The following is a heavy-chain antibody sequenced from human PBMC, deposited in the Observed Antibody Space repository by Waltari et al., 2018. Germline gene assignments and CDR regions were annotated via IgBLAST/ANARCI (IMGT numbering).Heavy chain of an antibody. J-gene: IGHJ3*02. D-gene: IGHD5-12*01. Sequence: EVLLVESGGGLVQTGGSLRLSCAASRFTFSNYWMNWVRQAPGHGLEWVGNINQDGSEEYYVDSVNGRFTISRDNAKNSLYLEMKTLRAEDTAIYYCARTGARWLQFAAFDIWGQGTMVTVSS. V-gene: IGHV3-7*01. CDR1: RFTFSNYW. CDR3: ARTGARWLQFAAFDI. CDR2: INQDGSEE.